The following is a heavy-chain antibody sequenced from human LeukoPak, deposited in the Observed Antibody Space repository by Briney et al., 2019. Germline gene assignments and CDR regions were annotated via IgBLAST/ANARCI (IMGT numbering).Heavy chain of an antibody. CDR2: VYHTGTT. V-gene: IGHV4-59*01. CDR1: GDAISTYY. CDR3: ARSFGPGLAAAGPSLY. D-gene: IGHD6-13*01. Sequence: SETLSPTCTVSGDAISTYYWSWIRQPPGKGLEWIGYVYHTGTTKYNPSLKSRVTITVDTTRNQFSLNLSSVTAADTAVYYCARSFGPGLAAAGPSLYWGQGTLVTVSS. J-gene: IGHJ4*02.